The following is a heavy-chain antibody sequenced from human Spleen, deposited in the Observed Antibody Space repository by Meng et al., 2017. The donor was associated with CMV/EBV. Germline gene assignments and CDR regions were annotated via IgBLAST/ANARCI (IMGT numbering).Heavy chain of an antibody. V-gene: IGHV3-15*01. CDR1: GFTFSNAW. Sequence: SCAASGFTFSNAWMSWVRQAPGKGLEWVGHLKSTIDGGVTDYAAPVKGRFTISRDDSKDTLYLQMNSLKTEDTAVYYCTRLNWGFDYWGQGTLVTVSS. J-gene: IGHJ4*02. CDR3: TRLNWGFDY. CDR2: LKSTIDGGVT. D-gene: IGHD7-27*01.